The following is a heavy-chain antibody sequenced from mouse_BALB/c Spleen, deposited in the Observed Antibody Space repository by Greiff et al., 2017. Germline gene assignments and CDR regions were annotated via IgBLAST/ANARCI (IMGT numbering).Heavy chain of an antibody. V-gene: IGHV5-17*02. Sequence: EVQVVESGGGLVQPGGSRKLSCAASGFTFSSFGMHWVRQAPEKGLEWVAYISSGSSTIYYADTVKGRFTISRDNPKNTLFLQMTSLRSEDTAMYYCARGGGYYLYYYAMDYWGQGTSVTVSS. J-gene: IGHJ4*01. D-gene: IGHD2-3*01. CDR2: ISSGSSTI. CDR3: ARGGGYYLYYYAMDY. CDR1: GFTFSSFG.